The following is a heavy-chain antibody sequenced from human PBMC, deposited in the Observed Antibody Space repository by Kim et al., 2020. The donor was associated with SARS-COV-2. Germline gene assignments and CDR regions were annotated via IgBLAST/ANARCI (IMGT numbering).Heavy chain of an antibody. CDR2: IYYSGST. CDR3: GTFSSGWYEAPGGLVDY. Sequence: SETLSLTCTVSGGSISSSSYYWGWIRQPPGKGLEWIGNIYYSGSTYYNPSLKSRVTISVDTSKNQFSLKLSSVTAADTAVYYCGTFSSGWYEAPGGLVDYWGQGTLVTVSS. CDR1: GGSISSSSYY. J-gene: IGHJ4*02. V-gene: IGHV4-39*01. D-gene: IGHD6-19*01.